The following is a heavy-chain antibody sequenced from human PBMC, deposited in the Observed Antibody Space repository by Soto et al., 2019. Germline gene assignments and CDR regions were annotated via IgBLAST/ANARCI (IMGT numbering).Heavy chain of an antibody. J-gene: IGHJ4*02. CDR1: GGSISSGGYY. V-gene: IGHV4-31*03. CDR2: IYHSGST. Sequence: LSLTCTVSGGSISSGGYYWSWIRQHPGKGLEWIGYIYHSGSTYYNPSLKSRVTISVETSKNQFSLKLSSVTAADTAVYYCARDYDSVSYFDYWGQGTLVTVSS. D-gene: IGHD3-16*01. CDR3: ARDYDSVSYFDY.